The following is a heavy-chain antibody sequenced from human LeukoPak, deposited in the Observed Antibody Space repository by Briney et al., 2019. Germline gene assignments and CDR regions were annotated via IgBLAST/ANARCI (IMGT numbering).Heavy chain of an antibody. CDR1: GYSISSGYY. CDR3: ASSIAAAGTVYFDC. Sequence: SETLSLTCAVSGYSISSGYYWGWIRQPPGKGLEWIGSIYHSGSTYYNPYLKSRVTISVDTSKNQFSLKLSSVTAADTAVYYCASSIAAAGTVYFDCWGQGTLVTVSS. CDR2: IYHSGST. V-gene: IGHV4-38-2*01. D-gene: IGHD6-13*01. J-gene: IGHJ4*02.